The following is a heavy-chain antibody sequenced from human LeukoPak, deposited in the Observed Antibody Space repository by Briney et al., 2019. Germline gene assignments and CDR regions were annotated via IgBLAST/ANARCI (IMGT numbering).Heavy chain of an antibody. Sequence: SQTLSLTCTVSGGSISSGSYYWSWIRQPPGKGLEWIGYIYYSGSTNYNPSLKSRVTISVDTSKNQFSLKLSSVTAADTAVYYCARANLEFPYYYMDVWGKGTTVTVSS. CDR1: GGSISSGSYY. CDR3: ARANLEFPYYYMDV. V-gene: IGHV4-61*01. J-gene: IGHJ6*03. D-gene: IGHD3-3*01. CDR2: IYYSGST.